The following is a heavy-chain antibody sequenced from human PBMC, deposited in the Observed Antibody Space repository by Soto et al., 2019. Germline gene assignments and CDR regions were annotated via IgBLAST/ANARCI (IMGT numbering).Heavy chain of an antibody. CDR1: GFTFSSYA. CDR3: AKDGYYDFWSASDAFDI. Sequence: EVQLLESGGGLVQPGGSLRLSCAASGFTFSSYAMSWVRQAPGKGLEWVSAISGSGGSTYYADSVKGRFTISRDNSKNTMYLQMNSRRAEDTSVYYCAKDGYYDFWSASDAFDIWGQGTMVTVSS. J-gene: IGHJ3*02. V-gene: IGHV3-23*01. CDR2: ISGSGGST. D-gene: IGHD3-3*01.